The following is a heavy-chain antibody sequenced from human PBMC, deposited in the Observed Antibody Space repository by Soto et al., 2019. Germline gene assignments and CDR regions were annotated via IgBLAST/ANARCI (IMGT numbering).Heavy chain of an antibody. CDR1: GFTFSNYW. Sequence: EVQLVESGGGLVQPGGSLRLSCAASGFTFSNYWMHWVRQAPGKGLVWVSRINSDGNIKDYADSVKGRFTISRDNARNRLYLQVNSLTDADTAVYSCASLPVTAGTSIDYWGQGTLVSVSS. CDR3: ASLPVTAGTSIDY. V-gene: IGHV3-74*01. D-gene: IGHD2-21*02. J-gene: IGHJ4*02. CDR2: INSDGNIK.